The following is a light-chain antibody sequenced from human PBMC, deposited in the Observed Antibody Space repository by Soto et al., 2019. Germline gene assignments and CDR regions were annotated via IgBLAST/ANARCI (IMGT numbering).Light chain of an antibody. CDR2: EVT. CDR3: SSYAGSNSYV. Sequence: QSALTQPPPASGSPGQSVTISCTGTSSDVGVYNFVSWYQQHPGKAPRLMIYEVTKRPSGVPDRFSGSKSGNTASLTVSGLQAEDEADYYCSSYAGSNSYVFGTGTKVTVL. V-gene: IGLV2-8*01. J-gene: IGLJ1*01. CDR1: SSDVGVYNF.